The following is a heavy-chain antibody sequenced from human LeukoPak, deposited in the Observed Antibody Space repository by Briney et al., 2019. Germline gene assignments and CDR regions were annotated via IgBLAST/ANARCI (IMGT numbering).Heavy chain of an antibody. J-gene: IGHJ4*02. CDR3: ARLLYYDFWSGPPEGYFDY. CDR1: GFTFSSYW. CDR2: IKQDGSEK. D-gene: IGHD3-3*01. V-gene: IGHV3-7*01. Sequence: GGSLRLSCAASGFTFSSYWMSWVRQAPGKGLERVANIKQDGSEKYYVDSVKGRFTISRDNAKNSLYLQMNSLRAEDTAVYYCARLLYYDFWSGPPEGYFDYWGQGTLVTVSS.